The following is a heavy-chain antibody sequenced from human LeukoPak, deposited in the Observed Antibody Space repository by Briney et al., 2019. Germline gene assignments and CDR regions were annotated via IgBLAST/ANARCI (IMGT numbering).Heavy chain of an antibody. CDR3: ARHSGLVGQLVLGFAY. CDR2: IYYSGCT. D-gene: IGHD6-13*01. J-gene: IGHJ4*02. CDR1: GGSISSSSYY. V-gene: IGHV4-39*01. Sequence: KPSENLSLTCTVSGGSISSSSYYWGWIRQPPGKGLEWIGSIYYSGCTYYNPSLKSRATISVDTSKNRVSLKLRSVTAAETAWCYCARHSGLVGQLVLGFAYWGQGTLATVSS.